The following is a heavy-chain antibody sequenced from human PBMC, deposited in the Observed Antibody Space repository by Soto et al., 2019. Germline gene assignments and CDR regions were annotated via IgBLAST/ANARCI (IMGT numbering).Heavy chain of an antibody. CDR1: GGSFSGYY. V-gene: IGHV4-34*01. J-gene: IGHJ6*02. Sequence: NPSETLSLTCAVYGGSFSGYYWSWIRQPPGKGLEWIGEINHSGSTNYNPSLKSRVTISVDTSKNQFSLKLSSVTAADTAVYYCARGPRYFDWLSPPYYYGMDVWGQGTTVTVSS. CDR3: ARGPRYFDWLSPPYYYGMDV. D-gene: IGHD3-9*01. CDR2: INHSGST.